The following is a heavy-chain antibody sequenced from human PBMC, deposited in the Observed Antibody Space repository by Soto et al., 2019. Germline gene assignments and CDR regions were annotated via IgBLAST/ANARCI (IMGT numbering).Heavy chain of an antibody. V-gene: IGHV3-30*18. Sequence: PGGSLRLSCAASGFTFSSYGMHWVRQAPGKGLEWVAVISYDGSNKYYADSVKGRFTISRDNSKNTLYLQMNSLRAEDTAVYYCAKDIENGRMSGGYDYDFMSFDYWGQGTLVTVSS. J-gene: IGHJ4*02. CDR1: GFTFSSYG. CDR2: ISYDGSNK. CDR3: AKDIENGRMSGGYDYDFMSFDY. D-gene: IGHD5-12*01.